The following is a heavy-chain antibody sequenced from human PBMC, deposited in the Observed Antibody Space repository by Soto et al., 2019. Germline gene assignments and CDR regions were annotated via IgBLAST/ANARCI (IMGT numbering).Heavy chain of an antibody. J-gene: IGHJ4*02. Sequence: QVQLQESGPGLVKPSETLSLTCTVSGGSISSYYCSWIRQPPGKGLEWIGYIYYSGSTNYNPSLKSRVTISVDTSKNQFSLKLSSVTAADTAVYYCAAHYYDFWSGYYDYWGQGTLVTVSS. D-gene: IGHD3-3*01. CDR1: GGSISSYY. V-gene: IGHV4-59*01. CDR2: IYYSGST. CDR3: AAHYYDFWSGYYDY.